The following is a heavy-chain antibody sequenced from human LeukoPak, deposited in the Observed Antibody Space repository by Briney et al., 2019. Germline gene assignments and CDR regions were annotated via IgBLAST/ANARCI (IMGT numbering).Heavy chain of an antibody. J-gene: IGHJ4*02. V-gene: IGHV1-8*01. Sequence: ASVKVSCKASGYTFTSYDINWVRQATGQGLEWMGWMNPNSGNTGYAQKFQGRVTMTRNTSISTAYMELSSLRSEDTAVYYCARVPARHQQPYYYDSSGSLYYFDYWGQGTLVTVSS. D-gene: IGHD3-22*01. CDR1: GYTFTSYD. CDR3: ARVPARHQQPYYYDSSGSLYYFDY. CDR2: MNPNSGNT.